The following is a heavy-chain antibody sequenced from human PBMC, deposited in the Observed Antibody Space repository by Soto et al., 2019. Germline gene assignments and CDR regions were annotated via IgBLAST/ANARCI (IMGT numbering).Heavy chain of an antibody. CDR3: ARDEVDTAMVTGYYGMDV. CDR2: IIPIFGTA. CDR1: GGTFSSYA. D-gene: IGHD5-18*01. J-gene: IGHJ6*02. Sequence: QVQLVQSGAEVKKPGSSVKVSCKASGGTFSSYAISWVRQAPGQGLEWMGGIIPIFGTANYAQKFQGRVTLTADESTSTAYMELSSLRSEDTAVYYCARDEVDTAMVTGYYGMDVWGQGTTVTVSS. V-gene: IGHV1-69*01.